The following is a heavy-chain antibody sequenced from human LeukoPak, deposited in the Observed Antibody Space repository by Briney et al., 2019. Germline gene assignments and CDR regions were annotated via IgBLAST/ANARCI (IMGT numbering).Heavy chain of an antibody. CDR3: ARSFPVRSHCSSTSCYTQVDAFDI. D-gene: IGHD2-2*02. CDR2: INPNSGGT. Sequence: ASVKVSCKASGYTFTGYYMHWVRQAPGQGLEWMGWINPNSGGTNYAQKFQGRVTMTRDTSISTAYMELSRLRSDDTAAYYCARSFPVRSHCSSTSCYTQVDAFDIWGQGTMVTVSS. V-gene: IGHV1-2*02. J-gene: IGHJ3*02. CDR1: GYTFTGYY.